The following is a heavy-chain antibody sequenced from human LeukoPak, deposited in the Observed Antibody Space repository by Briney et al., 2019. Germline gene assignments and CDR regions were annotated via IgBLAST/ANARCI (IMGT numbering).Heavy chain of an antibody. V-gene: IGHV3-23*01. D-gene: IGHD4-11*01. CDR2: ISDTGVGT. CDR3: ARPPYSHYVVPTL. J-gene: IGHJ4*02. Sequence: SGGSLRLSCAASGFTFSSYTMTWVRQAPGKGLQWVSTISDTGVGTYYADSVKGRLTISRDNSKNTLYLQMSSLRAEDTAIYFCARPPYSHYVVPTLWGQGTLVTVPS. CDR1: GFTFSSYT.